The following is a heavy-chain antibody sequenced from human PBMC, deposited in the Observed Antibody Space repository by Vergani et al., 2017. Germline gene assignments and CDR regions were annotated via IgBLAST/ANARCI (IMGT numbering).Heavy chain of an antibody. V-gene: IGHV4-31*03. Sequence: QVQLQESGPGLVKPSQTLSLTCTVSGGSISSGGYYWSWIRQHPGKGLEWIGYIYYSGSTYYNPSLKSRVTISVDTSKNQFSLKLSSVTAADTAVYYCARSVDTAMDDAFDIWGQGTMVTVSS. J-gene: IGHJ3*02. D-gene: IGHD5-18*01. CDR1: GGSISSGGYY. CDR2: IYYSGST. CDR3: ARSVDTAMDDAFDI.